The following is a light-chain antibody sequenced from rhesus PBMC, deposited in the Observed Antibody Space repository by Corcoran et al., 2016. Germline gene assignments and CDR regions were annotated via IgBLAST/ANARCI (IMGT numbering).Light chain of an antibody. Sequence: DIQMTQSPSFLSASVGDRVTVTGRASQGINRELSWYQQKPGRAPTLLIYNGSSLQTGVSSGFSGSGSVTDYTLTISSLQPEDVATYSCLQDHTTPYSFGQGPKGEIK. V-gene: IGKV1-94*01. CDR3: LQDHTTPYS. CDR2: NGS. CDR1: QGINRE. J-gene: IGKJ2*01.